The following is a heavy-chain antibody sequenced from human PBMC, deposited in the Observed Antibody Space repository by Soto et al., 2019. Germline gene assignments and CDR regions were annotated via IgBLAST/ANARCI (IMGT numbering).Heavy chain of an antibody. CDR3: ARAANWNCVANYYFDY. D-gene: IGHD1-7*01. Sequence: SETLSLTCAVSGGSISSSNWWSWVRQPPGKGLEWIGEIYHSGSTNYNPSLKSRVTISVDKSKNQFSLKLSSVTAADTAVYCCARAANWNCVANYYFDYWGQGTLVTVSS. J-gene: IGHJ4*02. CDR2: IYHSGST. CDR1: GGSISSSNW. V-gene: IGHV4-4*01.